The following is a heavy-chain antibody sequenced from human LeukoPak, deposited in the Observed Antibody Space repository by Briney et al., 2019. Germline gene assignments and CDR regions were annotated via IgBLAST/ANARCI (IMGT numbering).Heavy chain of an antibody. J-gene: IGHJ3*02. V-gene: IGHV4-59*01. CDR3: ARDLGDIVGASRTFDI. Sequence: SETLSLTCTVSGGSISSYYWSWIRQPPGKGLEWIGYIYYSGSTNYNPSLKSRVTISVDTSKNQFSLKLSSVTAADTAVYYCARDLGDIVGASRTFDIWGQGTMVNVSS. CDR1: GGSISSYY. CDR2: IYYSGST. D-gene: IGHD1-26*01.